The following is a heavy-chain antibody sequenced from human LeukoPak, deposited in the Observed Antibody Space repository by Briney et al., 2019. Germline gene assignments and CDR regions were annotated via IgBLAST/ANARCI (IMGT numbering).Heavy chain of an antibody. CDR2: VSPSDSDT. J-gene: IGHJ4*02. Sequence: GESLKISRKGSGYSFTSYWIGWVRQMPGKGLEWMGIVSPSDSDTRYSPSFQGQVTISADKSITTAYLQWSSLKASDTATYYCVRQPRVHTPDFWGQGTLVTVSS. CDR1: GYSFTSYW. V-gene: IGHV5-51*01. CDR3: VRQPRVHTPDF. D-gene: IGHD1-1*01.